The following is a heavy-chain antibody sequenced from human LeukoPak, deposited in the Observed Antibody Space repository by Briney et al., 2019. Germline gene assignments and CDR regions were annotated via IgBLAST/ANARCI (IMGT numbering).Heavy chain of an antibody. CDR2: ISSSGSTI. V-gene: IGHV3-48*04. CDR3: AELGITMIGGV. CDR1: GFTFSSYG. D-gene: IGHD3-10*02. J-gene: IGHJ6*04. Sequence: GGTLRLSCAASGFTFSSYGMSWVRQAPGKGLEWVSYISSSGSTIYYADSVKGRFTISRDNAKNSLYLQMNSLRAEDTAVYYCAELGITMIGGVWGKGTTVTISS.